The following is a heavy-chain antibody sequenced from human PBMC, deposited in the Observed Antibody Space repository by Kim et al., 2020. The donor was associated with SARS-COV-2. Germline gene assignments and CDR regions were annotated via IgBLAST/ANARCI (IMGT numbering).Heavy chain of an antibody. J-gene: IGHJ3*02. Sequence: NYYPSLKSRVTMSVDTSQNQFSLRLTSVTAADTAIYFCARKGFSSYGFDTWGQGTLVTVSS. CDR3: ARKGFSSYGFDT. V-gene: IGHV4-4*07.